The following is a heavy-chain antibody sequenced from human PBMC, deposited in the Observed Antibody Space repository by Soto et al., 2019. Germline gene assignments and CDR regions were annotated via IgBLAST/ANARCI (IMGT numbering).Heavy chain of an antibody. Sequence: EVPLVESGGGLVKPGGSLRLSCAASGFTFSTPWMNWVRQAPGKGLEWVGQIRSKIHGGTTDYAAPVRGRFTISRDDSRNMLYLQMNGLNTEDTAVYYCTTDSSGSPNYWGQGTLVTVSS. CDR2: IRSKIHGGTT. CDR3: TTDSSGSPNY. D-gene: IGHD1-26*01. J-gene: IGHJ4*02. V-gene: IGHV3-15*07. CDR1: GFTFSTPW.